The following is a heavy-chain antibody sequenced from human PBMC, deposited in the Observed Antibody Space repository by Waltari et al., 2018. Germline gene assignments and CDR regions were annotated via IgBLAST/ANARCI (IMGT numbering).Heavy chain of an antibody. Sequence: QLQLQESGPGLVKPSETLSLTCTVSGGSISSSNYYWGWIRQPPGKGLEWIGIIYYSGVTYDTPALKSRVTISVDTSKNQFSLNLSSVTAADTAVYYCARVANIAARDYYFDYWGQGTLVTVSS. D-gene: IGHD6-6*01. J-gene: IGHJ4*02. V-gene: IGHV4-39*07. CDR3: ARVANIAARDYYFDY. CDR2: IYYSGVT. CDR1: GGSISSSNYY.